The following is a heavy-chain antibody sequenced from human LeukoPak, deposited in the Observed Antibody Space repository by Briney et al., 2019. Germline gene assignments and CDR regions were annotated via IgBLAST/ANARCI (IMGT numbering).Heavy chain of an antibody. CDR2: ISGSGGNT. CDR3: VSSSSGWYRFQY. J-gene: IGHJ4*02. CDR1: GFTFSNYA. Sequence: KAGGSLRLSCAAPGFTFSNYAMSWVRQAPGKGLKWVSAISGSGGNTYYADSVKGRFTISRDNSRSTLYLQMNSLRAEDTAVYYCVSSSSGWYRFQYWGQGTLVTVSS. D-gene: IGHD6-19*01. V-gene: IGHV3-23*01.